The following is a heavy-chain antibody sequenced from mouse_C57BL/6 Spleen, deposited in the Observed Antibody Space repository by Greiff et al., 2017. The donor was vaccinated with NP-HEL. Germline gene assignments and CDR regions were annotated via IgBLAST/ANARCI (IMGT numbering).Heavy chain of an antibody. CDR3: ARPSFYYSNYEGAMDY. CDR1: GFTFSDYY. CDR2: ISNGGGST. Sequence: EVKVVESGGGLVQPGGSLKLSCAASGFTFSDYYMYWVRQTPEKRLEWVAYISNGGGSTYYPDTVKGRFTISRDNAKNTLYLQMSRLKSEDTAMYYCARPSFYYSNYEGAMDYWGQGTSVTVSS. J-gene: IGHJ4*01. D-gene: IGHD2-5*01. V-gene: IGHV5-12*01.